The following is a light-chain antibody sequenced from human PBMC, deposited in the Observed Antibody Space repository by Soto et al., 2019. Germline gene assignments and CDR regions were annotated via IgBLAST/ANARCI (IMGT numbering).Light chain of an antibody. CDR1: EDITNY. V-gene: IGKV1-33*01. CDR2: DAS. J-gene: IGKJ2*01. CDR3: QQYDYLPYT. Sequence: DIQMTQAPSSLSASVGDKVTITCQANEDITNYLNWYQQKAGKAPKLLIYDASNLETGAPSRFSGNGSGTKFTFTITSLQTEDIATYFCQQYDYLPYTFGQGTKLEIK.